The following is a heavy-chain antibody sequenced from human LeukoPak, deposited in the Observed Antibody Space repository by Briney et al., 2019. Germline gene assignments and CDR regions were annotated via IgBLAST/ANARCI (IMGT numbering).Heavy chain of an antibody. CDR2: ISSSGSTI. CDR1: GFTFSSYE. Sequence: GGSLRLSCAASGFTFSSYEMNWVRQAPGKGLEWVSDISSSGSTIYYADSVKGRFTVSRDNANSTLYLQMSSLRVDDTAVYYCASGIYYGSGIYRNDYHWGQGTLVTVSS. D-gene: IGHD3-10*01. CDR3: ASGIYYGSGIYRNDYH. V-gene: IGHV3-48*03. J-gene: IGHJ4*02.